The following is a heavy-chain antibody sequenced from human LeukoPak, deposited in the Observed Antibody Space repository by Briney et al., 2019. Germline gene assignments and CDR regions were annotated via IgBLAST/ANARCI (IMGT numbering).Heavy chain of an antibody. Sequence: ASVKVSCKASGYTFTSYDFNWVRQATGQGLEWMGWMNPNSGNTGYAQKFQGRVTMTRNTSISTAYMELSSLRSDDTAVYYCARDFRTPATVTTWWEGAFDIWGQGTMVTVSS. CDR2: MNPNSGNT. CDR3: ARDFRTPATVTTWWEGAFDI. D-gene: IGHD4-11*01. J-gene: IGHJ3*02. V-gene: IGHV1-8*01. CDR1: GYTFTSYD.